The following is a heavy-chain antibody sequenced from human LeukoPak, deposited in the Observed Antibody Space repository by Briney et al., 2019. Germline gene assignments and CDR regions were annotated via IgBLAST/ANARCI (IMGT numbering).Heavy chain of an antibody. Sequence: GGSLRLSCAASGFTFSDYSMSWIRQAPGEGLEWVSYINSRSTFTTYADSVKGRFTISRDNAKNTLYLQMNSLRAEDTAVYYCARDSMIVVVITTYWGQGTLVTVSS. CDR3: ARDSMIVVVITTY. CDR1: GFTFSDYS. CDR2: INSRSTFT. V-gene: IGHV3-11*05. D-gene: IGHD3-22*01. J-gene: IGHJ4*02.